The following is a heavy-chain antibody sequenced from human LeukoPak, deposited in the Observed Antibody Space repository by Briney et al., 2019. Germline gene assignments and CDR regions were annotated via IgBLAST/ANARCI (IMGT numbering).Heavy chain of an antibody. CDR1: GFTFSSYA. D-gene: IGHD2-21*01. Sequence: GGSLRLSCAASGFTFSSYAMHWVRQAPGKGLEWVAVISYDGSNKYYADSVKGRFTISRDNSKNTLYLQMNSLRAEDTAVYYCARVKAYCGGDCYVFDYWGQGTLVTVSS. J-gene: IGHJ4*02. CDR2: ISYDGSNK. V-gene: IGHV3-30-3*01. CDR3: ARVKAYCGGDCYVFDY.